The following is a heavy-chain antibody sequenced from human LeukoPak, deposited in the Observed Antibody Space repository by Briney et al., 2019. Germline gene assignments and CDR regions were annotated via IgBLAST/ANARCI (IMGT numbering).Heavy chain of an antibody. CDR1: GFTFSSYA. J-gene: IGHJ3*01. CDR3: AALSGGFDF. CDR2: IKHDGSEK. Sequence: GGSLRLSCAASGFTFSSYAMTWVRQAPGKGLEWVANIKHDGSEKYYVDSVKGRFTISRDNAKNSLYLQMNSLRAEDTAVYYCAALSGGFDFWGQGTMVTVSS. V-gene: IGHV3-7*03. D-gene: IGHD6-25*01.